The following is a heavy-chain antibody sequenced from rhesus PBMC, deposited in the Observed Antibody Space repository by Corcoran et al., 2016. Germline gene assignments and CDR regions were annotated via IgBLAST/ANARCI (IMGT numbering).Heavy chain of an antibody. J-gene: IGHJ4*01. CDR2: ISNDCGIT. CDR1: GFIFSDYY. V-gene: IGHV3-59*01. D-gene: IGHD3-9*01. CDR3: TRGCNEAGDY. Sequence: EVQLVESGGGWAKPGGSLRLSCAAPGFIFSDYYIHWVRQASGRGLEWVSRISNDCGITWYADSVKGRFTISRENAKNTLYLQMDSLRAEDTAVYYCTRGCNEAGDYWGQGVLVTVSS.